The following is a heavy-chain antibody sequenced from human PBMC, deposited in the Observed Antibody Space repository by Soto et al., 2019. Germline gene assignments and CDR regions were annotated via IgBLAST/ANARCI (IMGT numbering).Heavy chain of an antibody. Sequence: SETLSLTCTVSGGSISSYYWSWIRQPPGKGLEWIGYIYYSGSTNYNPSLKSGITISVTTSKNQFSLKLSSVTAADTAVYYCARGIAVAIDPWGQGTLVTVSS. CDR3: ARGIAVAIDP. CDR2: IYYSGST. CDR1: GGSISSYY. V-gene: IGHV4-59*01. D-gene: IGHD6-19*01. J-gene: IGHJ5*02.